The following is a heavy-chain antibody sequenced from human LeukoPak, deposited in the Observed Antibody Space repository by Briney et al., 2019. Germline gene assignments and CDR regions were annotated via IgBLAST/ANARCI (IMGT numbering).Heavy chain of an antibody. CDR1: GFTFNNYA. Sequence: GGSLRLSCAGSGFTFNNYAMSWVRQAPGKGLEWVSTISGSGGSTYYADSVKGRFTISRDNSGNTLSLQMNSLRAEDTAVYFCAKTRSVATRAKDYWGQGTLVTVSS. CDR3: AKTRSVATRAKDY. CDR2: ISGSGGST. J-gene: IGHJ4*02. V-gene: IGHV3-23*01.